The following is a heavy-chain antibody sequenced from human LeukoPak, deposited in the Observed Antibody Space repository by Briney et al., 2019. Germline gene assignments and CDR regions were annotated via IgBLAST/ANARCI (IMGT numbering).Heavy chain of an antibody. Sequence: ASVKVSCKASGYTFTSYGISWVRQAPGQGLEWMGLISAYNGNTNYAQKLQGRVTMTTDTSTSTAYMELRSLRSDDTAVYYCARAVWCSSTSCYGSRLGKGGLDYWGQGTLVTVSS. CDR2: ISAYNGNT. CDR3: ARAVWCSSTSCYGSRLGKGGLDY. J-gene: IGHJ4*02. CDR1: GYTFTSYG. D-gene: IGHD2-2*01. V-gene: IGHV1-18*01.